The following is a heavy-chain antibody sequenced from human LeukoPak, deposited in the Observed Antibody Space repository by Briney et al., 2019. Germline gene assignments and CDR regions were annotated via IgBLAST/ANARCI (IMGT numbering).Heavy chain of an antibody. J-gene: IGHJ3*02. Sequence: GASVKVSCKASGYTFTSYGISWARQAPGQGLEWMGWISAYNGNTNYAQKFQGRVTMTTDTSTSTAYMELTSLRSDDTAVYYCARDRVTMIVVVGLSNAFDIWGQGTMVTVSS. D-gene: IGHD3-22*01. CDR2: ISAYNGNT. CDR1: GYTFTSYG. V-gene: IGHV1-18*01. CDR3: ARDRVTMIVVVGLSNAFDI.